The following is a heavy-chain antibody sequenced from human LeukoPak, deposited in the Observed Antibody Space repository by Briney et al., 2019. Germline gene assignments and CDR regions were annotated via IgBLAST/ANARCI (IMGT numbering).Heavy chain of an antibody. J-gene: IGHJ2*01. CDR3: ARGVPSTISGWFFDL. D-gene: IGHD2-2*01. Sequence: GGSLRLSCVGSGFIFNNYNMNWVRQAPGKGLEWISYISSRGTVSYADSVEGRFAISRDNAKNSLYLQMNSLRVEDRAVYFCARGVPSTISGWFFDLWGRGTLVTVSS. CDR1: GFIFNNYN. V-gene: IGHV3-48*01. CDR2: ISSRGTV.